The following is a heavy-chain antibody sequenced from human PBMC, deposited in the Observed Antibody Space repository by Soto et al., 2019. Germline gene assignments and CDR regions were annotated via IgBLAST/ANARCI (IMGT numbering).Heavy chain of an antibody. V-gene: IGHV3-11*01. CDR1: GCIFVDLG. CDR2: ISKDSGRAT. Sequence: ILPWAASGCIFVDLGSSWIRQAPGKGLEWISYISKDSGRATRYADSVKGRFTISRDNAKNSLFLQMNNLTVEDTAVYYCARDLHGDPYYWGQGTLVTVSS. D-gene: IGHD4-17*01. CDR3: ARDLHGDPYY. J-gene: IGHJ4*02.